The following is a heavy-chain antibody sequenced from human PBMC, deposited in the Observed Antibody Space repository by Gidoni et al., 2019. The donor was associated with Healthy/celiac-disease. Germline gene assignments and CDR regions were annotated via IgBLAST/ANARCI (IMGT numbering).Heavy chain of an antibody. CDR1: GFPFRGNE. J-gene: IGHJ4*02. V-gene: IGHV3-48*03. CDR3: ARTLTPASGYSSG. D-gene: IGHD6-19*01. Sequence: ELQPVESGVGLVQPGGSLRLSCSACGFPFRGNELNWVLQVPGKGREWVAYISSSGSTIYYAASVKGRVTISRDNAKTSLYLQMTSLRAEDTAVYYWARTLTPASGYSSGWGQGTLVTVSS. CDR2: ISSSGSTI.